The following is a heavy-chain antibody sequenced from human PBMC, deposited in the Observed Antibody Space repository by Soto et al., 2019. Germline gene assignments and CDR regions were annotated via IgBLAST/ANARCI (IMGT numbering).Heavy chain of an antibody. J-gene: IGHJ4*02. Sequence: QVQVQQWGAGLLKPSETLSLTCTVYGDSFNGYYWSWIRQPPGKGLEWIGEINHSGSTNYNPSLKSRVTFSVATPKNQFSLRLRSVTAADTAVYYCVACDYGDYPRYWGQGTLLTVSS. D-gene: IGHD4-17*01. CDR2: INHSGST. CDR3: VACDYGDYPRY. V-gene: IGHV4-34*01. CDR1: GDSFNGYY.